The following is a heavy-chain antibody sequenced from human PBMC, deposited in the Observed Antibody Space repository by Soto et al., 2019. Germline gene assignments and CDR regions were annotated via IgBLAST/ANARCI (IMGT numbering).Heavy chain of an antibody. Sequence: SETLSLTCTVSGGSISSYYWSWIRQPPGKGLEWIGYIYYSGSTNYNPSLKSRVTISVDTSKNQFSLKLSSVTAADTAVYYCARSEREMATIPFDYWGQGTLVTVSS. J-gene: IGHJ4*02. CDR2: IYYSGST. CDR1: GGSISSYY. V-gene: IGHV4-59*01. CDR3: ARSEREMATIPFDY. D-gene: IGHD5-12*01.